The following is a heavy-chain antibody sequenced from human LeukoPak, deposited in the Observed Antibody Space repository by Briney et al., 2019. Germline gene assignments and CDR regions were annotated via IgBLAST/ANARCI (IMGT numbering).Heavy chain of an antibody. CDR3: ARVPGLTSRIAAAGTGFDP. CDR2: INPILGIA. V-gene: IGHV1-69*04. D-gene: IGHD6-13*01. CDR1: GGTFSSYA. J-gene: IGHJ5*02. Sequence: GASVKVSCKASGGTFSSYAINWVRQAPGQGLEWMGRINPILGIANYAQKFQGRVTITADKSTSTAYMELSSLRSEDTAMYYCARVPGLTSRIAAAGTGFDPWGQGTLVTVSS.